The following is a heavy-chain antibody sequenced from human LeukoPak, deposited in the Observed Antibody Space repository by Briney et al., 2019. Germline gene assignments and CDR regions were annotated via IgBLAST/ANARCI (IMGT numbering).Heavy chain of an antibody. D-gene: IGHD6-13*01. V-gene: IGHV4-34*01. CDR1: GGSFSGYY. Sequence: SETLSLTCAVYGGSFSGYYWSWIRQPPGKGLEWIGEINHSGSTNYNPSLKSRVTISVDTSKNQFSLKLSSVTAADTAVYYCASGRWYGYYYCMDVWGKGTTVTVSS. CDR3: ASGRWYGYYYCMDV. CDR2: INHSGST. J-gene: IGHJ6*03.